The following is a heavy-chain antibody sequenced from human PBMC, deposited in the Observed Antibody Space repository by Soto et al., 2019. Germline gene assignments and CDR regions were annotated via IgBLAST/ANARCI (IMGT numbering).Heavy chain of an antibody. CDR3: AEGAVAGPPTSYYDYGMDV. Sequence: QVQLLQSGAEVKKPGSSVRVSCEASGGTFRTYAISWVRQAPGQGLEWMGEIIPIFGTVNYAQKFQGIVTITADESTTTVFMDLRSLRSEDTAVYYCAEGAVAGPPTSYYDYGMDVWGQGTTVTVSS. CDR1: GGTFRTYA. D-gene: IGHD6-19*01. J-gene: IGHJ6*02. V-gene: IGHV1-69*12. CDR2: IIPIFGTV.